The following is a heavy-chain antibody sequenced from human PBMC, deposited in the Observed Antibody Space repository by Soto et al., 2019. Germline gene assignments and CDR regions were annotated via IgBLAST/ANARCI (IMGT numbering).Heavy chain of an antibody. Sequence: QVQLVQSGAEVKKPGASVKVSCKASGYTFTSYAMHWVRQAPGQRLEWMGWINAGNGNTKYSQKFQGRVTITRDTSASKAYMELSRLRAEDTAVYYCARARITSFGVVTNYGMDVWGQGTTVTVSS. CDR3: ARARITSFGVVTNYGMDV. J-gene: IGHJ6*02. CDR1: GYTFTSYA. D-gene: IGHD3-3*01. CDR2: INAGNGNT. V-gene: IGHV1-3*01.